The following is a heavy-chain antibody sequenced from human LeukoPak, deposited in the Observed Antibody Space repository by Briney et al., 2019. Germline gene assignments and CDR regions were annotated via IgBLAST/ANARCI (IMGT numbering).Heavy chain of an antibody. D-gene: IGHD3-10*01. V-gene: IGHV1-2*06. CDR2: INPNSGGT. CDR1: GYTFTGYY. Sequence: GASVKVSCKASGYTFTGYYMHWVRQAPGQGLEWMGRINPNSGGTNYAQKFQGRVTMTRDTSISTAYMELSWLRSDDTAVYYCARDLWYYGSGSTPDYYYYYMDVWGKGTTVTVSS. J-gene: IGHJ6*03. CDR3: ARDLWYYGSGSTPDYYYYYMDV.